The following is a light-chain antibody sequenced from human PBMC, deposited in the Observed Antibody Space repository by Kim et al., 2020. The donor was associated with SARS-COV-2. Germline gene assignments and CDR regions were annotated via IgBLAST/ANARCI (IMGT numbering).Light chain of an antibody. V-gene: IGLV3-19*01. CDR2: GKN. CDR1: SLRSYY. J-gene: IGLJ3*02. Sequence: ALGQTVRITCQGDSLRSYYASWYQQTRGQAPVLVIYGKNNRPSGIPDRFSGSSSGNTASLTITGAQAEDEADYYCNSRDSSGNHLVFGGGTKLTVL. CDR3: NSRDSSGNHLV.